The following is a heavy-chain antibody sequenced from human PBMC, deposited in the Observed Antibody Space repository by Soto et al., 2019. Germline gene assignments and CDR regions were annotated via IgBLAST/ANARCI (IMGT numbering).Heavy chain of an antibody. CDR1: GFTFSSYS. CDR3: ARVTSIAARSYFDY. Sequence: PGGSLRLSCAASGFTFSSYSMNWVRQAPGKGLEWVSSISSSSSYIYYADSVKGRFTISRDNAKNSLYLQMNSLRAEDTAVYYCARVTSIAARSYFDYWGQGTLVTVSS. V-gene: IGHV3-21*01. J-gene: IGHJ4*02. CDR2: ISSSSSYI. D-gene: IGHD6-6*01.